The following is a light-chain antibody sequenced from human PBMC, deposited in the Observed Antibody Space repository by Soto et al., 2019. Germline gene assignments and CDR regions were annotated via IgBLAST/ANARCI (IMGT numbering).Light chain of an antibody. CDR3: CPYGGSFVV. CDR2: EVN. J-gene: IGLJ2*01. V-gene: IGLV2-11*01. CDR1: SSDIGGYSI. Sequence: QAALTQPRSVSGSPGHSVAISCTGTSSDIGGYSIVSWYQHHPGKAPKLMLYEVNKRPSGVPDRFSGSKSGNTASLIISGLQAEDEDDYYCCPYGGSFVVLGEGTKVTVL.